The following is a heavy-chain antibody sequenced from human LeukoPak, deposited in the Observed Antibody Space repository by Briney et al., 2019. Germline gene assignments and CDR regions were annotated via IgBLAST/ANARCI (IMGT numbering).Heavy chain of an antibody. CDR3: ARAAPRDCTNGICWVDY. CDR1: GYSFTNYG. Sequence: VASVKVSCKASGYSFTNYGFTWVRQAPGQGLEWMGWINANNGTTNYAQRLQGRVTMTIDTSTNTAYMELRSLRSDDTAVYYCARAAPRDCTNGICWVDYWGQGTLVTVSS. D-gene: IGHD2-8*01. V-gene: IGHV1-18*01. CDR2: INANNGTT. J-gene: IGHJ4*02.